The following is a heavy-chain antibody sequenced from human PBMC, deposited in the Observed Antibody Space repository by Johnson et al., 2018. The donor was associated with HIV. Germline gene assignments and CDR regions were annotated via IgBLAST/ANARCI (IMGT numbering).Heavy chain of an antibody. V-gene: IGHV3-30*04. CDR2: ISYDGSNK. CDR1: GFTFSSYA. J-gene: IGHJ3*02. CDR3: ASGYYDSSGYYPDAFDI. Sequence: QVLLVESGGGVVQPGRSLRLSCAASGFTFSSYAMHWVRQAPGKGLEWVAVISYDGSNKYYADSVKGRFTISRDNSKNTLYLQMNSLRAEDTAVYYCASGYYDSSGYYPDAFDIWGQGTMVTVSS. D-gene: IGHD3-22*01.